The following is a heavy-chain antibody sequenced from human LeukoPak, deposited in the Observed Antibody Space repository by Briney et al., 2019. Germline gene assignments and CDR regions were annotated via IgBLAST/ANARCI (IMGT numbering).Heavy chain of an antibody. V-gene: IGHV3-21*01. Sequence: GGSLRLSCAASGFTFSSYAMSWVRQAPGKGLEWVSSISSSSSYIYYADSVKGRFTISRDNAKNSLYLQMNSLRAEDTAVYYCARDISAAGTCFDYWGQGTLVTVSS. CDR2: ISSSSSYI. D-gene: IGHD6-13*01. J-gene: IGHJ4*02. CDR1: GFTFSSYA. CDR3: ARDISAAGTCFDY.